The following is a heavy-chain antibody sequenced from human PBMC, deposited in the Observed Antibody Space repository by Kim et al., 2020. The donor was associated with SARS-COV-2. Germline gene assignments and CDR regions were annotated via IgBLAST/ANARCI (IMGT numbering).Heavy chain of an antibody. D-gene: IGHD3-9*01. V-gene: IGHV3-66*02. J-gene: IGHJ4*02. CDR3: ARDGRFLTGSQGEFDY. CDR1: GFTVSSNY. CDR2: IYSGGST. Sequence: GGSLRLSCAASGFTVSSNYMSWVRQAPGKGLEWVSVIYSGGSTYYADSVKGRFTISRDNSKNTLYLQMNSLRAEDTAVYYCARDGRFLTGSQGEFDYWGQGTLVTVSS.